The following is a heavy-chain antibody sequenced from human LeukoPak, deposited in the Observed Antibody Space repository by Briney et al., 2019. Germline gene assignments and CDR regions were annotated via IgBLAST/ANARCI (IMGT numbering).Heavy chain of an antibody. CDR2: ISYDGNNI. CDR1: GFTFSTYA. Sequence: GGSLRLSCSASGFTFSTYALHWVRQAPGKGLEWVAVISYDGNNIYYVDPVKRRFTISRDNSKHPLYLQMNSLRAEDTAVYFCASISGPPWGDYWGQGPLVSVSS. CDR3: ASISGPPWGDY. J-gene: IGHJ4*02. D-gene: IGHD3-16*01. V-gene: IGHV3-30-3*01.